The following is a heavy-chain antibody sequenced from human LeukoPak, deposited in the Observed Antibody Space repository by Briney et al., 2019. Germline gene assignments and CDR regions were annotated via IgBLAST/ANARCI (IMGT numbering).Heavy chain of an antibody. CDR2: ISSSSSTI. CDR3: AKTKRAVFDY. D-gene: IGHD1-7*01. V-gene: IGHV3-48*01. CDR1: GFTFSSYS. Sequence: PGGSLRLSCAASGFTFSSYSMNWVRQAPGKGLEWVSYISSSSSTISYADSVKGRFTISRDNAKNSLYLQMNSLTAEDTAVYYCAKTKRAVFDYWGQGTLVTVSS. J-gene: IGHJ4*02.